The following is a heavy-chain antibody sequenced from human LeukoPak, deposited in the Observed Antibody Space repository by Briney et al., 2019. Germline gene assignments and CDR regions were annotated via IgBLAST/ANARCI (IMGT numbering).Heavy chain of an antibody. CDR1: DSFIGTYY. CDR3: ARHIGGGIEDMDV. Sequence: SAPQSLTCTSSDSFIGTYYWSWLRQSPRKRLEWIGYIYVTGNRYNPYLQSRVTISVDTSRNQFFLKMSSVTAADTAVYYCARHIGGGIEDMDVWGKGTKVTVSS. J-gene: IGHJ6*03. CDR2: IYVTGNR. D-gene: IGHD3-16*02. V-gene: IGHV4-59*08.